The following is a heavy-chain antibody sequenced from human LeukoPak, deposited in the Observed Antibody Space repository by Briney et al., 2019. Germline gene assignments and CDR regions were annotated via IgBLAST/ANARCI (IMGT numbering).Heavy chain of an antibody. CDR1: GGFISSSSYY. CDR2: IYYSGSN. CDR3: ARHYYGSGSYYGLTGFDY. J-gene: IGHJ4*02. D-gene: IGHD3-10*01. Sequence: SETLSLTCTVSGGFISSSSYYWGWLPQPPGKGLVWFGSIYYSGSNYYNPSLKSRVTISVDTSKNQFSLKLSSVTAADTAVYYCARHYYGSGSYYGLTGFDYWGQGTLVTVSS. V-gene: IGHV4-39*01.